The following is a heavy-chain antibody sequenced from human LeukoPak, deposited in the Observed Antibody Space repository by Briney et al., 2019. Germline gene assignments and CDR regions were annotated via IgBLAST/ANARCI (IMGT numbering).Heavy chain of an antibody. Sequence: ASVKVSCKVSGYTLTELSMHWVRQAPGKGLEWMGGFDPEDGETIYAQKFQGRVTMTEDTSTDTAYMELSSLRSDDTAVYYCARSYGSGSPSNYWGQGTLVTVSS. V-gene: IGHV1-24*01. CDR2: FDPEDGET. J-gene: IGHJ4*02. CDR1: GYTLTELS. CDR3: ARSYGSGSPSNY. D-gene: IGHD3-10*01.